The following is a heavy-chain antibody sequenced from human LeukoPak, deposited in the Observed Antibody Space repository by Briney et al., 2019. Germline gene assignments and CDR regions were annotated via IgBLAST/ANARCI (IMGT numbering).Heavy chain of an antibody. CDR3: AKDRSTNWSLDY. D-gene: IGHD6-13*01. CDR1: GFTFNKDG. V-gene: IGHV3-30*02. CDR2: IGYDGNTK. J-gene: IGHJ4*02. Sequence: GGSLRLSCAASGFTFNKDGMHWVRQAPGKGLEWVTFIGYDGNTKYYADSVRGRFTISRDNLKNTLYLQMNSLRPEDAAVYYCAKDRSTNWSLDYWDQGTLVIVSS.